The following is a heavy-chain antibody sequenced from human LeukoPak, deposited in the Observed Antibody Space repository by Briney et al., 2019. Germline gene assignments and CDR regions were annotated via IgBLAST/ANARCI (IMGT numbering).Heavy chain of an antibody. CDR3: ARDLYYYVAIDV. D-gene: IGHD3-10*02. V-gene: IGHV3-23*01. CDR1: VFTSSAYA. J-gene: IGHJ6*02. Sequence: PGGSLRLSCGVSVFTSSAYAMIWVRQAPGKGLEWVSSIGSDNKPHYSESVKGRFAISRDNSKSMLFLQLNSLRAEDTALYHCARDLYYYVAIDVWGQGTTVTVSS. CDR2: IGSDNKP.